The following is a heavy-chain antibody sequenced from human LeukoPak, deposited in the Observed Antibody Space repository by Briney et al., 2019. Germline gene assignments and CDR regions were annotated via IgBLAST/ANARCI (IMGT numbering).Heavy chain of an antibody. CDR1: GSTVSSNY. CDR3: ARGPPQMIVPIY. Sequence: GGSLRLSCAASGSTVSSNYMSWVRQAPGKGLEWVSVIYSGGSTYYADSVKGRFTISRDNSKNTLYLQMNSLRVEDTAVYYCARGPPQMIVPIYWGQGTLVTVSS. D-gene: IGHD3-22*01. CDR2: IYSGGST. J-gene: IGHJ4*02. V-gene: IGHV3-53*01.